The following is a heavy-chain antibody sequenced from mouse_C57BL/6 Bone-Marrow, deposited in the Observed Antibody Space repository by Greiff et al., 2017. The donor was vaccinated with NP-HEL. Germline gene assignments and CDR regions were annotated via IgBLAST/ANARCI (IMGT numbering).Heavy chain of an antibody. J-gene: IGHJ3*01. Sequence: VQLQQSGAELARPGASVKLSCKASGYTFTSYGISWVKQRTGQGLEWIGEIYPRSGNTYYNEKFKGKATLTADKSSSTAYMALRSLTSEDSAVYFCAREGNLAWFAYWGQGTLVTVSA. V-gene: IGHV1-81*01. CDR3: AREGNLAWFAY. CDR2: IYPRSGNT. CDR1: GYTFTSYG.